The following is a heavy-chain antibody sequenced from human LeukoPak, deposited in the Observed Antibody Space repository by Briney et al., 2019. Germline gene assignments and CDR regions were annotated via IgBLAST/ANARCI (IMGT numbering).Heavy chain of an antibody. CDR3: ARDPGAAAGTFYFDY. D-gene: IGHD6-13*01. J-gene: IGHJ4*02. CDR2: IYYSGST. CDR1: GGSISSSSYY. Sequence: SETLSLTCTVSGGSISSSSYYWGWIRQPPGKGLEWIGSIYYSGSTYYNPSLKSQVTISVDTSKNQFSLKLSSVTAADTAVYYCARDPGAAAGTFYFDYWGQGTLVTVSS. V-gene: IGHV4-39*07.